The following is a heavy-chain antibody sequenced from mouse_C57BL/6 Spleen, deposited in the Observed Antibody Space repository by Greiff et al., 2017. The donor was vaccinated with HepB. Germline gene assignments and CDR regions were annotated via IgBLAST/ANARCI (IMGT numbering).Heavy chain of an antibody. CDR2: INPSNGGT. CDR3: ARSTVITTVVAPYFDV. CDR1: GYTFTSYW. V-gene: IGHV1-53*01. J-gene: IGHJ1*03. Sequence: VQLQQPGTELVKPGASVKLSCKASGYTFTSYWMHWVKQRPGQGLEWIGNINPSNGGTNYNEKFKSKATLTVDKSSSTAYMQLSSLTSEDSAVYYCARSTVITTVVAPYFDVWGTGTTVTVSS. D-gene: IGHD1-1*01.